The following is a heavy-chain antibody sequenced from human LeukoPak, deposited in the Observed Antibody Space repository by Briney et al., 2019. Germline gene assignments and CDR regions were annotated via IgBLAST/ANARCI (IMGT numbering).Heavy chain of an antibody. CDR1: GGSISSHY. J-gene: IGHJ6*03. CDR2: IYYSGST. D-gene: IGHD6-6*01. CDR3: ARDTPFSSSSGPYYYYYMDV. Sequence: KPSETLSLTCTVSGGSISSHYWSWIRQPPGKGLEWIGYIYYSGSTNYNPSLKSRVTISVDTSKNQFSLKLSSVTAADTAVYYCARDTPFSSSSGPYYYYYMDVWGKGTTVTVSS. V-gene: IGHV4-59*11.